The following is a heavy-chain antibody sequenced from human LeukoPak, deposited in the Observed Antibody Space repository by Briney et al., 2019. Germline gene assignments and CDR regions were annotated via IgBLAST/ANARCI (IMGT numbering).Heavy chain of an antibody. CDR3: MRGGTDDY. D-gene: IGHD3-16*01. CDR1: GFTFSTYA. J-gene: IGHJ4*02. Sequence: PGRSLRLSCAASGFTFSTYAMHWFRQAPGKGLEWVAVMSYDGGTKYYADSVKGRFTISRDNSKNSLYLQLNSLRAEDTALYYCMRGGTDDYWGQGTLVTVSS. V-gene: IGHV3-30*01. CDR2: MSYDGGTK.